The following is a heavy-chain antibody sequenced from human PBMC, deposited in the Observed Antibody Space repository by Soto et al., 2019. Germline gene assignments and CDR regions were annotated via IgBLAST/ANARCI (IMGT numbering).Heavy chain of an antibody. CDR2: ISSSSSYT. Sequence: QVQLVESGGGLVKPGGSLRLSCAASGFTFSDYYMSWIRQAPGKGLEWVSYISSSSSYTNYADSVKGRFTISRDNAKNALYLKMSRLRAEDTAVYYWARDPSRGSGSYYDYWGQGTLVTVSS. CDR1: GFTFSDYY. J-gene: IGHJ4*02. CDR3: ARDPSRGSGSYYDY. V-gene: IGHV3-11*05. D-gene: IGHD3-10*01.